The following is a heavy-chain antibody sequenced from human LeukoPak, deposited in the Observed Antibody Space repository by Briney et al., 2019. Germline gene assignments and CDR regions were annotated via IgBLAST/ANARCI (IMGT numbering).Heavy chain of an antibody. CDR2: ISGSGGST. J-gene: IGHJ6*02. CDR3: AKAAEPYSSSWYDYYYHYGMDV. V-gene: IGHV3-23*01. CDR1: GFTFSSYA. D-gene: IGHD6-13*01. Sequence: GGSLRLSCAASGFTFSSYAMSWVRQAPGKGLEWVSAISGSGGSTYYADSVRGRFTISRDNSKNTLYLQMNSLRAEDTAVYYCAKAAEPYSSSWYDYYYHYGMDVWGQGTTVTVSS.